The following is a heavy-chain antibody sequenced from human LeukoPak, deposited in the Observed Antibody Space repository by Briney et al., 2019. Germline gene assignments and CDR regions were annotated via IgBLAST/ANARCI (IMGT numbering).Heavy chain of an antibody. V-gene: IGHV3-23*01. CDR1: GFTFDDYA. CDR3: AKSQQQLARSFDY. D-gene: IGHD6-13*01. CDR2: ISGSGGST. Sequence: GGSLRLSCAASGFTFDDYAMHWVRQAPGKGLEWVSAISGSGGSTYYADSVKGRFTISRDTSKNTLYLQMNRLRAEDTAVYYCAKSQQQLARSFDYWGQGTLVTVSS. J-gene: IGHJ4*02.